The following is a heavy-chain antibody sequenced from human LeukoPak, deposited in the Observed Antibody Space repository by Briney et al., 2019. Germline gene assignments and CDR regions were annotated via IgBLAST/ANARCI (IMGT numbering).Heavy chain of an antibody. CDR3: ARHGGYSSGWYGRGHNWFDP. Sequence: ASVKVSCKASGYTFTAYYMHWVRQAPGQGLEWMGWISAYNGNTNYAQKLQGRVTMTTDTSTSTAYMELRSLRSDDTAVYYCARHGGYSSGWYGRGHNWFDPWGQGTLVTVSS. D-gene: IGHD6-19*01. CDR1: GYTFTAYY. J-gene: IGHJ5*02. V-gene: IGHV1-18*04. CDR2: ISAYNGNT.